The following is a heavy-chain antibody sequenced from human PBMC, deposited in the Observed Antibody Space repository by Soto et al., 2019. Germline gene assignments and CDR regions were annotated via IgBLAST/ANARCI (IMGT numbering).Heavy chain of an antibody. V-gene: IGHV1-58*01. CDR3: AASRWIQLWLPSSDYYYGMDV. D-gene: IGHD5-18*01. Sequence: SVKVSCKASGFTFTSSAVQWVRQARGQRLEWIGWIVVGSGNTNYAQKFQERVTITRDMSTSTAYMELSSLRSEDTAVYYCAASRWIQLWLPSSDYYYGMDVWGQGTTVSVSS. J-gene: IGHJ6*02. CDR2: IVVGSGNT. CDR1: GFTFTSSA.